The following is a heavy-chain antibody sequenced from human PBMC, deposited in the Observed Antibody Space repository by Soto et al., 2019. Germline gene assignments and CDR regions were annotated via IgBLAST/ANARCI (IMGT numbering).Heavy chain of an antibody. CDR1: GFTFSSYS. D-gene: IGHD6-13*01. J-gene: IGHJ6*02. Sequence: GRSLRLSCAASGFTFSSYSMNWVRQAPGKGLEWVSSISSSSSYIYYADSVKGRFTISRDNAKNSLYLQMNSLRAEDTAVYYCARDTAAAAGSPYYYYGMDVWGQGTTVTVSS. CDR2: ISSSSSYI. V-gene: IGHV3-21*01. CDR3: ARDTAAAAGSPYYYYGMDV.